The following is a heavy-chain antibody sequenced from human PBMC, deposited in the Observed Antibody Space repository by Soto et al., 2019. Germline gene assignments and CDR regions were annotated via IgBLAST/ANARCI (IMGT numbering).Heavy chain of an antibody. CDR3: ARGSPYGMDV. V-gene: IGHV3-74*01. CDR1: GFTFGSYW. J-gene: IGHJ6*02. Sequence: EVQLVESGGGLVQPGGSLRVSCAASGFTFGSYWMNWVRQAPGKGLVWVSRIDSDGSSTTYADSVKGRFTTSRDNAKNTQYLQMSSLRVEDTAVYYCARGSPYGMDVWGQGTTVTVSS. D-gene: IGHD1-26*01. CDR2: IDSDGSST.